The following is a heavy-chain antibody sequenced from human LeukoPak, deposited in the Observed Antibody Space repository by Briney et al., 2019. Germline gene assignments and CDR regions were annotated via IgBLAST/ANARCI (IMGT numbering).Heavy chain of an antibody. V-gene: IGHV3-30*02. D-gene: IGHD1-1*01. Sequence: PGGPLRLSCAASGFTLRGYGMHWVRQAPGKGLEWVAFIRSDGSDKSYADSVKGRFTISRDNSENKLYLQINSLRVEDTAVYYCVKDTPTTGYHLDSWGQGTLVTVSS. CDR3: VKDTPTTGYHLDS. CDR1: GFTLRGYG. CDR2: IRSDGSDK. J-gene: IGHJ4*02.